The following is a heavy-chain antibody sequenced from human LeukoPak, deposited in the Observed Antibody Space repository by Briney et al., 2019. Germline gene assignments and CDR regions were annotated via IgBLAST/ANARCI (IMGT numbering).Heavy chain of an antibody. CDR1: GFTFSSYS. V-gene: IGHV3-48*01. D-gene: IGHD6-19*01. CDR2: ISRSSSTI. CDR3: ARAIAVAGFDY. Sequence: PGESLRLSCAASGFTFSSYSMNWVRQAPGKGLEWISYISRSSSTIYYADSVKGRFTISRDNAKNSLYLQMNSLRAEDTAVYYCARAIAVAGFDYWGQGTLVTVSS. J-gene: IGHJ4*02.